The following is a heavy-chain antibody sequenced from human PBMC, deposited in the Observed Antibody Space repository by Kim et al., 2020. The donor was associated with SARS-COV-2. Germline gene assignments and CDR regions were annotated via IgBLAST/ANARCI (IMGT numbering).Heavy chain of an antibody. CDR1: GFTFSSYA. V-gene: IGHV3-23*01. CDR3: AKDHKFGITIFGVVLGMDV. J-gene: IGHJ6*04. CDR2: ISGSGGST. D-gene: IGHD3-3*01. Sequence: GGSLRLSCAASGFTFSSYAMSWVRQAPGKGLEWVSAISGSGGSTYYADSVKGRFTISRDNSKNTLYLQMNSLRAEDTAVYYCAKDHKFGITIFGVVLGMDVWGNGTTVTVSS.